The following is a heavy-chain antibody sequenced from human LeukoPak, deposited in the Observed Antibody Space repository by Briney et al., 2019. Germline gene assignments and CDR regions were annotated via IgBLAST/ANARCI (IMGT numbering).Heavy chain of an antibody. CDR2: ISGSGGST. CDR3: AKDPRDDSSGYYYFGYFDY. D-gene: IGHD3-22*01. J-gene: IGHJ4*02. V-gene: IGHV3-23*01. CDR1: GFTVSSNY. Sequence: GGSLRLSCAASGFTVSSNYMSWVRQAPGKGLEWVSTISGSGGSTYYADSVKGRFTISRDNSKDTLYLQMNSLRAEDTAVYYCAKDPRDDSSGYYYFGYFDYWGQGTLVTVSP.